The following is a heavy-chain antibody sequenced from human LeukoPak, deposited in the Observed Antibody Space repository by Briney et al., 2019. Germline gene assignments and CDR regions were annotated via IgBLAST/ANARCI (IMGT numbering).Heavy chain of an antibody. CDR2: IYYSGRT. D-gene: IGHD2-2*01. CDR1: GGSISSGGYY. J-gene: IGHJ4*02. V-gene: IGHV4-31*03. CDR3: AIWGEGYCSNSRCYYPFDY. Sequence: SETLSLICTVSGGSISSGGYYWRWIRQPPGKGLEWFGYIYYSGRTYYNPSLKSRPSMSVGPSKNQFCLKLISVTAAGTGLYYCAIWGEGYCSNSRCYYPFDYGGQGTLVTVS.